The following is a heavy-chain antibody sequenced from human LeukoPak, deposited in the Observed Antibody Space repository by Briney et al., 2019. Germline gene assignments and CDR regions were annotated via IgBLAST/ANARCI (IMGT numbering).Heavy chain of an antibody. J-gene: IGHJ4*02. Sequence: ASVKVSCKASGFTFSNYDINWVRQAPGQGLEWMGWLNPKSGGTGYAQKFQGRVAMTRNTSITTAYMEVSSLTSEDTAVYYCARGTALSSPLEYWGQGTLVTVSS. CDR2: LNPKSGGT. D-gene: IGHD2-21*02. V-gene: IGHV1-8*01. CDR1: GFTFSNYD. CDR3: ARGTALSSPLEY.